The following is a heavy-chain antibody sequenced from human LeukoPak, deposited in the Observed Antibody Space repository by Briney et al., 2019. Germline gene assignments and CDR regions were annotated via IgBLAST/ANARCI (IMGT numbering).Heavy chain of an antibody. CDR1: GGSFSGYY. CDR2: INHSGST. D-gene: IGHD5-24*01. J-gene: IGHJ4*02. CDR3: ARGRRWLQSFDY. V-gene: IGHV4-34*01. Sequence: SETLSLTCAVYGGSFSGYYWSWIRQPPGKGLEWIGEINHSGSTNYNPSLKSRVTITVDTSKNQFSLRLGSVTAADTAVYYCARGRRWLQSFDYWGQGTLVTVSS.